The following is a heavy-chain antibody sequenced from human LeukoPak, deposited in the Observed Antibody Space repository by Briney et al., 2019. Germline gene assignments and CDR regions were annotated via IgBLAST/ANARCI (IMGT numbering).Heavy chain of an antibody. Sequence: SETLSLTCIVSGGSIRSRSHNWGWIRQPPGKGLEWLGNIFYSGSTYYNPSLKSRITISVDTSKNQFSLNLTSVTAADMAVYYCATHNTIFGGDDPWGQGTQVTVSS. D-gene: IGHD3-3*01. CDR3: ATHNTIFGGDDP. J-gene: IGHJ5*02. CDR1: GGSIRSRSHN. CDR2: IFYSGST. V-gene: IGHV4-39*01.